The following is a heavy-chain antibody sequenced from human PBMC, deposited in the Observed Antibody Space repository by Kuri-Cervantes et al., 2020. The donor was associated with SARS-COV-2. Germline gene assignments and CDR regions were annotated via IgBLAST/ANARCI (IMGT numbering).Heavy chain of an antibody. CDR3: ARVRKQQLVGHYGMDV. CDR2: IYHSGST. J-gene: IGHJ6*02. CDR1: GYSISSGYY. Sequence: ESLKISCAVSGYSISSGYYWGWIRQPPGKGLEWIGSIYHSGSTYYNPSLKSRVTISVDTSKNQFSLKLSSVTAADTAVYYCARVRKQQLVGHYGMDVWGQGTTVTVSS. V-gene: IGHV4-38-2*01. D-gene: IGHD6-13*01.